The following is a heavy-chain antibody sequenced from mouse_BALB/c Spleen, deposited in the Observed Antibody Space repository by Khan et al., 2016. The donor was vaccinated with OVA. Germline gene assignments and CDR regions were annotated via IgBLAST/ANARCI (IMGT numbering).Heavy chain of an antibody. D-gene: IGHD2-14*01. V-gene: IGHV1S81*02. J-gene: IGHJ3*01. CDR2: INPSNGGT. Sequence: QVQLQQSGAELVKPGASVKLSCKASGYTFNSYYMYWVKQRPGQGLEWIGEINPSNGGTNFNEKFKSKATLTVDKSSSTAYRQLSSLTSEASAVYSWTRGRYGGFAYWGQGTLVTVSA. CDR3: TRGRYGGFAY. CDR1: GYTFNSYY.